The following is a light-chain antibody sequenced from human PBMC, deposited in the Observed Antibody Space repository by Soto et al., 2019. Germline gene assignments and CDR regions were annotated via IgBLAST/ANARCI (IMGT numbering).Light chain of an antibody. V-gene: IGKV2-30*01. CDR2: KVS. J-gene: IGKJ1*01. CDR3: MQGTHWPRT. CDR1: QSLVYSDGNTY. Sequence: DVVMTQSPLSLPVTLGQPASISCRSSQSLVYSDGNTYLSWFQQRPGKSPRRLIYKVSNRDSGVPDRFSGSGSGTDFTLKISRVEAEDVGVYYCMQGTHWPRTFGQGTKVEI.